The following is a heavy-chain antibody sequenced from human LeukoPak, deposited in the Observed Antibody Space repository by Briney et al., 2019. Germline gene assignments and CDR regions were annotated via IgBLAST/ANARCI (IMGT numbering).Heavy chain of an antibody. CDR2: IYYSGST. CDR1: GGSISSYY. CDR3: AVGTVTTAFDY. J-gene: IGHJ4*02. D-gene: IGHD4-17*01. Sequence: SETLSLTCTVSGGSISSYYWSWIRQPPGKGLEWIGYIYYSGSTNYNPSLKSRVTISVDKSKNQFSLKLSSVTAADTAVYYCAVGTVTTAFDYWGQGTLVTVSS. V-gene: IGHV4-59*12.